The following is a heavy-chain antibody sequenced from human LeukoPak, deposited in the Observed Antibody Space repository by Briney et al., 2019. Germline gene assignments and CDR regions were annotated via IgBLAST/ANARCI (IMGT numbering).Heavy chain of an antibody. CDR3: ARDLPGLGIDY. D-gene: IGHD7-27*01. J-gene: IGHJ4*02. CDR1: GFTFSNCW. CDR2: INSDGSRT. V-gene: IGHV3-74*01. Sequence: PGGSLRLSCAASGFTFSNCWMHWVRQVPEKGLVWVSHINSDGSRTAYGDSVKGRFTISRDNAKNTLYLQMDSLRADDTAVYYCARDLPGLGIDYWGQGTLVTVSS.